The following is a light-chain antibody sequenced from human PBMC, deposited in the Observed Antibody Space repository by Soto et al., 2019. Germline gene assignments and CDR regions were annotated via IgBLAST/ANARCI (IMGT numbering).Light chain of an antibody. Sequence: DIQRIHFRSTLSASVGDTVTVTCRASQSVSSYLNRYQQKPGKAPKLLIYAASSLQSGVASRFSGSGPGTDFTLTISSLQPDDFATYDCQQSYSTPPEPTFGPRTRVHMK. V-gene: IGKV1-39*01. J-gene: IGKJ3*01. CDR1: QSVSSY. CDR2: AAS. CDR3: QQSYSTPPEPT.